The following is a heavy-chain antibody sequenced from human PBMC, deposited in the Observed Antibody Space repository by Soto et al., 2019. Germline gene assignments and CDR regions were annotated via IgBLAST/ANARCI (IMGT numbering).Heavy chain of an antibody. CDR2: MNPNSGNT. D-gene: IGHD2-15*01. CDR1: GYTFTSYD. J-gene: IGHJ3*02. CDR3: ARGGRYCSGGSCYLAFDI. V-gene: IGHV1-8*01. Sequence: QVQLVQSGAEVKKPGASVKVSCKASGYTFTSYDINWVRQATGQGLEWMGWMNPNSGNTGYAQKFPGTVTMTRNTSIRTAYMELSSLRSEDTAVYYCARGGRYCSGGSCYLAFDIWGQGTMVTVSS.